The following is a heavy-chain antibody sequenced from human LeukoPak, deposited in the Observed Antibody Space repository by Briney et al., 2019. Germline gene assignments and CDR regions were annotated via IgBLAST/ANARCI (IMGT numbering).Heavy chain of an antibody. V-gene: IGHV5-51*01. CDR3: ARPSSSSRGAFAY. Sequence: GGSLRLSCKGSGYSFTSYWIGWVRQMPGKGLEWMGIIYPGDSDTRYSPSFQGQVTISADKSISTAYLQWSSLKASDTAMYYCARPSSSSRGAFAYWGQGTLVTVSS. J-gene: IGHJ4*02. CDR2: IYPGDSDT. D-gene: IGHD6-6*01. CDR1: GYSFTSYW.